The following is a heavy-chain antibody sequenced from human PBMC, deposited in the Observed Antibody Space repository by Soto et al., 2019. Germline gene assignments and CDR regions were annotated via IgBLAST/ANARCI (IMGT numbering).Heavy chain of an antibody. Sequence: SETLSLTCTISGASIRNYYWSWVRQPAGKGLEWIGRIFSSGSTSFNPSLESRVAMSVDTSKNHFSLNLSSVTAADMAVYYCAREGSYSAYNFAHGIQLWSFDFWGQGALVTVSS. J-gene: IGHJ4*02. D-gene: IGHD5-12*01. CDR3: AREGSYSAYNFAHGIQLWSFDF. CDR2: IFSSGST. CDR1: GASIRNYY. V-gene: IGHV4-4*07.